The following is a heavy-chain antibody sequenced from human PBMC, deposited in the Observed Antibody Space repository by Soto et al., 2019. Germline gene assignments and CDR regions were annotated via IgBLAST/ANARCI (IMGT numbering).Heavy chain of an antibody. Sequence: EVQLVESGGGLVQSGGSLRLSCAASGFTFSSYWMHWVRQAPGKGLVWVSRIDSDGSSTSYADSVKGRFTISRDNAKNTLYLQMNSLRAEDTAVYYCARDQGASTVTTIYYYYYMDVWGKGTTVTVSS. D-gene: IGHD4-4*01. CDR3: ARDQGASTVTTIYYYYYMDV. J-gene: IGHJ6*03. CDR2: IDSDGSST. CDR1: GFTFSSYW. V-gene: IGHV3-74*01.